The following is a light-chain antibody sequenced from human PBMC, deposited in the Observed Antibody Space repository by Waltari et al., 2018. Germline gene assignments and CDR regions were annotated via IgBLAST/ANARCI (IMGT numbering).Light chain of an antibody. Sequence: QLVLTQSPSVSASLGASVKLTCTLSSGHSSNVIAWHQQQPGKGPRCLMKVNSDGSHSKGDEIPDRFSGSSSGPERYLTISSLQSDDEADYYCQTGGHGTWVFGGGTKLTVL. CDR3: QTGGHGTWV. CDR1: SGHSSNV. CDR2: VNSDGSH. V-gene: IGLV4-69*01. J-gene: IGLJ3*02.